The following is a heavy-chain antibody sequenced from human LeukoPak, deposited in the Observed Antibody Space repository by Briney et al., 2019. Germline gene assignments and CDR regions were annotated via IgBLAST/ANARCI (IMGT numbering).Heavy chain of an antibody. J-gene: IGHJ4*02. D-gene: IGHD3-9*01. CDR3: ARAVDYDILTGPLGYFDY. CDR2: ISGSGGST. V-gene: IGHV3-23*01. Sequence: GGSLRLSCAASGFTFSSYAMSWVRQAPGKGLEWVSAISGSGGSTYYADSVKGRFTISRDNSKNTLYLQMNSLRAEDTAVYYCARAVDYDILTGPLGYFDYWGQGTLVTVSS. CDR1: GFTFSSYA.